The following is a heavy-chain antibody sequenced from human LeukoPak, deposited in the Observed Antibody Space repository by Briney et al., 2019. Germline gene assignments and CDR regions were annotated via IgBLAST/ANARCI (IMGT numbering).Heavy chain of an antibody. CDR2: ISYDGSNK. CDR1: GFTFSSYA. V-gene: IGHV3-30*04. Sequence: GGSLRLTCAASGFTFSSYAMHWVRQAPGKGLEWVAVISYDGSNKYYADSVKGRFTISRDNSKNTLYLQMNSLRAEDTAVYYCARARGSGTSSKFRFDYWGQGTLVTVSS. CDR3: ARARGSGTSSKFRFDY. D-gene: IGHD3-10*01. J-gene: IGHJ4*02.